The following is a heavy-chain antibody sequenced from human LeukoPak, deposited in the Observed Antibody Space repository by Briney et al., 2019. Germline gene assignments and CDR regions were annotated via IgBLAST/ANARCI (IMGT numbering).Heavy chain of an antibody. CDR3: ARSQTGDHGRAVVWIDY. CDR2: IYYSGST. CDR1: GGSISSSSYY. D-gene: IGHD6-19*01. Sequence: PSETLSLTCTVSGGSISSSSYYWGWIRQPPGKGLEWIGSIYYSGSTYYNPSLKSRVTISVDTSKNQFSLKLSSVTAADTAVYYCARSQTGDHGRAVVWIDYWGQGTLVTVSS. V-gene: IGHV4-39*01. J-gene: IGHJ4*02.